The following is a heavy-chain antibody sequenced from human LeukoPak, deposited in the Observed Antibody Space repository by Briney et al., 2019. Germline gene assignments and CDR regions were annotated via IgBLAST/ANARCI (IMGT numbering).Heavy chain of an antibody. D-gene: IGHD2-2*01. CDR1: GYTFTGYY. V-gene: IGHV1-2*02. CDR3: ARDLSYCSSTSCYYFDY. CDR2: INPNSGGT. Sequence: ASVKVSCKASGYTFTGYYMHWVRQAPGQGLEWMGWINPNSGGTNYAQKFQGRVTMTRDTSISTAHMELSRLRSDDTAVYYCARDLSYCSSTSCYYFDYWGQGTLVTVSS. J-gene: IGHJ4*02.